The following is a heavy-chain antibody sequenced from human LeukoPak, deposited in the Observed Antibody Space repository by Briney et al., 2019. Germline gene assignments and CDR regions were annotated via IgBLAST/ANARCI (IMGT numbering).Heavy chain of an antibody. J-gene: IGHJ6*02. CDR3: AKVEKQWLVPRYYYGMDV. CDR1: GFTFSSYD. V-gene: IGHV3-30*18. CDR2: ISYDGSNK. Sequence: GGSLRLSCAASGFTFSSYDMHRIRQAPGKGLEWVAVISYDGSNKYYADSVKGRFTISRDNSKNTLYLQMNSLRAEDTAVYYCAKVEKQWLVPRYYYGMDVWGQGTTVTVSS. D-gene: IGHD6-19*01.